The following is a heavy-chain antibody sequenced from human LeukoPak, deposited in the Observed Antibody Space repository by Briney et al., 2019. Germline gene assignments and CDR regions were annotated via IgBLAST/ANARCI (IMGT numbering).Heavy chain of an antibody. CDR3: ARGGSDYTNYYFDY. D-gene: IGHD4-11*01. Sequence: PGGSLRLSCAASGFTFSDHYMDWVRQAPGKGLEWVGRIRNKASTYTTQYAASVKGRFTISRDDSKNSLYLQMNSLQTEDTAMYYCARGGSDYTNYYFDYWGQGTLVTVSS. J-gene: IGHJ4*02. V-gene: IGHV3-72*01. CDR1: GFTFSDHY. CDR2: IRNKASTYTT.